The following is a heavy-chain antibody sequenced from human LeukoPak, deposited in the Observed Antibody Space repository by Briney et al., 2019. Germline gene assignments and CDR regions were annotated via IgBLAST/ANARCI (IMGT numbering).Heavy chain of an antibody. CDR3: ARGLKTGRYYYYGMDV. Sequence: SETLFLTCAVYGGSFSGYYWSWIRQPPGKGLEWIGEINHSGSTKYNPSLKSRVTISVDTSKNQFSLKLSSVTAADTAVYYCARGLKTGRYYYYGMDVWGQGTTVTVSS. CDR2: INHSGST. V-gene: IGHV4-34*01. J-gene: IGHJ6*02. CDR1: GGSFSGYY.